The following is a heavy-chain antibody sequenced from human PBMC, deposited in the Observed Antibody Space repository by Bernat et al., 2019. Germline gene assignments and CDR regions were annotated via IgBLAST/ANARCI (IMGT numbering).Heavy chain of an antibody. Sequence: VQLAESGGGLVQPGGSLKLSCAASGLTFSSYGMHWVRQAPGKGLEWVAVIWYDGSNKYYADSVKGRLTISRDNSKNTLYLKMNSLRAEDTAVYYCAREDGYNLSSFDYWGQGTLVTVSS. CDR3: AREDGYNLSSFDY. J-gene: IGHJ4*02. D-gene: IGHD5-24*01. CDR1: GLTFSSYG. V-gene: IGHV3-33*08. CDR2: IWYDGSNK.